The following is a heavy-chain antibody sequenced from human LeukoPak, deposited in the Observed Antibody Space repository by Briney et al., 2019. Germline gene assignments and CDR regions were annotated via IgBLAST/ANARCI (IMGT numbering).Heavy chain of an antibody. J-gene: IGHJ6*03. CDR2: ISSSGSTI. Sequence: PGGSLRLSCAASGFTFSNYWMHWVRHAPGKGLEWVSYISSSGSTIYYADSVKGRFTISRDNAKDSLYLQINSLRAEDTAVYYCARGGSGSYFYYYYYYMDVWGKGTTVTISS. D-gene: IGHD3-10*01. V-gene: IGHV3-48*04. CDR1: GFTFSNYW. CDR3: ARGGSGSYFYYYYYYMDV.